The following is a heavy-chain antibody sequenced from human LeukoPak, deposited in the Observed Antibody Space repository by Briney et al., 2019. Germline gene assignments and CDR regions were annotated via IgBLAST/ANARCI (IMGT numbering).Heavy chain of an antibody. D-gene: IGHD3-3*01. Sequence: SETLSLTCSVSGGSTSSYYWSWIRQPPGKQLEWIGYIYYSGSTNYNPSLKSRVTISIDTSKNQFSLNLTSVTAADTAVYYCARLKLYFDFSTGDHYYFDSWGQGTLVIVSS. J-gene: IGHJ4*01. CDR1: GGSTSSYY. CDR3: ARLKLYFDFSTGDHYYFDS. V-gene: IGHV4-59*08. CDR2: IYYSGST.